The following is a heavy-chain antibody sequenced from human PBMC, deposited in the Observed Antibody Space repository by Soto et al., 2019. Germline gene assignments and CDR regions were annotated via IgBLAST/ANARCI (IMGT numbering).Heavy chain of an antibody. CDR3: ARRSLRYFDWLSD. V-gene: IGHV1-8*01. D-gene: IGHD3-9*01. Sequence: GASVKVSSKAAGYTFTSYDINWGLQATGQGLEWMGWMNTNSGNTGYSQKFQGRVTMTRNTSISTAYMELSSLRSEDTAVYYCARRSLRYFDWLSDWGQGTLVTVSS. CDR2: MNTNSGNT. CDR1: GYTFTSYD. J-gene: IGHJ4*02.